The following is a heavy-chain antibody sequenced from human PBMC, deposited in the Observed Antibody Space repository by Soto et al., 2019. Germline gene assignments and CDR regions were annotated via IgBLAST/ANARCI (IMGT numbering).Heavy chain of an antibody. CDR1: GYSFTSYW. CDR2: IYPGDSDT. CDR3: ARRRLQSMITLGGVIYNWFDP. V-gene: IGHV5-51*01. D-gene: IGHD3-16*02. Sequence: RGESLKISCKGSGYSFTSYWIGWVRQMPGKGLEWMGIIYPGDSDTRYSPSFQGQVTISADKSISTAYLQWSSLKASDTAMYYCARRRLQSMITLGGVIYNWFDPWGQGTLVTVSS. J-gene: IGHJ5*02.